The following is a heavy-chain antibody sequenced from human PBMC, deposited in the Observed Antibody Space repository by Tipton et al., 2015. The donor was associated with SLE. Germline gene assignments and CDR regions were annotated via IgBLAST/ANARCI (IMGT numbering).Heavy chain of an antibody. CDR1: GGSISSSSYY. D-gene: IGHD3-22*01. CDR3: ARDSGLGTYDSSGYYSPDAFDI. J-gene: IGHJ3*02. Sequence: TLSLTCTVSGGSISSSSYYWGWIRQPPGKGLEWIGSIYYSGSTNYNPSLKSRVTISLDTSKNQFSPKLSSVTAADTAVYYCARDSGLGTYDSSGYYSPDAFDIWGQGTMVTVSS. CDR2: IYYSGST. V-gene: IGHV4-39*07.